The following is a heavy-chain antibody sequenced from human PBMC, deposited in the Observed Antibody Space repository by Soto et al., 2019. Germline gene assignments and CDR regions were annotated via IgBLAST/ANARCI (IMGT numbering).Heavy chain of an antibody. CDR2: ISSSSSYI. V-gene: IGHV3-21*01. CDR3: ARSGYDNFYYYYMDV. J-gene: IGHJ6*03. CDR1: GVTFSSYS. Sequence: GGSLRLSCAASGVTFSSYSMNWVRQAPGKGLEWVSSISSSSSYIYYADSVKGRFTISRDNAKNSLYLQMNSLRAEDTAVYYCARSGYDNFYYYYMDVWGKGTTVTVSS. D-gene: IGHD5-12*01.